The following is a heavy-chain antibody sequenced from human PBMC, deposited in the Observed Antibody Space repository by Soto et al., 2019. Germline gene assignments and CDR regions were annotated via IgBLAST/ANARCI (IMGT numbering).Heavy chain of an antibody. J-gene: IGHJ6*02. CDR3: TKARLWGGDGYNSYYYNAMDV. CDR2: ISSSSSTI. V-gene: IGHV3-48*01. D-gene: IGHD3-16*01. Sequence: GGSLRLSCAASGFTFSSYSMNWVRQAPGKGLEWVSYISSSSSTIYYADSVKGRFTISRDNAKNSLYLQMNSLRPEDTALYYCTKARLWGGDGYNSYYYNAMDVWGRGTTVPGSS. CDR1: GFTFSSYS.